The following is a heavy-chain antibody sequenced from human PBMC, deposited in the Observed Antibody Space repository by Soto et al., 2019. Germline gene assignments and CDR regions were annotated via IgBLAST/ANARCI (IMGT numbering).Heavy chain of an antibody. V-gene: IGHV3-23*01. Sequence: PVGSLRLSCAASGFTFSSYAMSWFRQAPVNGLEWVSAISGSGGSTYYADSVKGRFTISRDNSKNTLYLQMNSLRAEDTAVYYCANPGIVATINGAFDYWGQGTLVTVSS. D-gene: IGHD5-12*01. CDR1: GFTFSSYA. CDR2: ISGSGGST. CDR3: ANPGIVATINGAFDY. J-gene: IGHJ4*02.